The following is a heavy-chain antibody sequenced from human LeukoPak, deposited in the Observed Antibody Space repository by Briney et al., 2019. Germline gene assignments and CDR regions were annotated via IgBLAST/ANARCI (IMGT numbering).Heavy chain of an antibody. CDR2: ISHSGST. CDR3: ARHVTYGSGKYYFDY. CDR1: GDSISSSDHS. Sequence: SETLSLTCTVSGDSISSSDHSWSWIRQPPGKELEWIASISHSGSTYYNPSLKSRVTISVDTSKNQISLRLSSVTAADTAVYFCARHVTYGSGKYYFDYWGQGSLVTVSS. V-gene: IGHV4-39*01. D-gene: IGHD3-10*01. J-gene: IGHJ4*02.